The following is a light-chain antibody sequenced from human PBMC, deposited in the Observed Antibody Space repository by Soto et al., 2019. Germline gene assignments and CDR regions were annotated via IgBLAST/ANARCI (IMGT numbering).Light chain of an antibody. J-gene: IGKJ1*01. CDR3: QQYENYWT. CDR2: DAS. Sequence: DIQMTQSPSTLSASVGDGVTITCRASQSIGSWLAWYQQSPGKAPKLLISDASSLERGVPSRFSGSGSGTEFTLTISNLQPDDFATYYCQQYENYWTFGQGTKVDIK. CDR1: QSIGSW. V-gene: IGKV1-5*01.